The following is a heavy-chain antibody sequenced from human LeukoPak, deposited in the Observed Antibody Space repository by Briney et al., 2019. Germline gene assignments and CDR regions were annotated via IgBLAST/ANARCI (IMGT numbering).Heavy chain of an antibody. V-gene: IGHV3-30*02. D-gene: IGHD2-2*01. CDR1: GFTFSSYG. CDR3: AKDQVLVVPAAIIDY. J-gene: IGHJ4*02. CDR2: IRYDGSNK. Sequence: PGGSLRLSCAASGFTFSSYGMQWVRQAPGKGLEWVAFIRYDGSNKYYADSVKGRFTISRDNSKNTLYLQMNSLRAEDTAVYYCAKDQVLVVPAAIIDYWGQGTLVTVSS.